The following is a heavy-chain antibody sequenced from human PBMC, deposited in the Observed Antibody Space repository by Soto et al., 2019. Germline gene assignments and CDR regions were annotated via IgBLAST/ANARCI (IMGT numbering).Heavy chain of an antibody. D-gene: IGHD5-12*01. CDR1: GFTFSRNG. CDR2: IWYHGNKE. CDR3: ARWNLAGPTIDAFDL. Sequence: QEQLVESGGGVVQPGRSLRLSCAASGFTFSRNGMHWIRQAPGKGLEWMAIIWYHGNKENYADSVRGRFTISRDNSKNTVYLQMDSLRVEDTAVYYCARWNLAGPTIDAFDLWGQGTLVTVSS. J-gene: IGHJ3*01. V-gene: IGHV3-33*01.